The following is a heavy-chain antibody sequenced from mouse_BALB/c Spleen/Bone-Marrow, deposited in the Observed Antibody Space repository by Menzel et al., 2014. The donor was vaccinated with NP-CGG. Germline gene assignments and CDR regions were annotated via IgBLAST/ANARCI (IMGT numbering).Heavy chain of an antibody. J-gene: IGHJ4*01. V-gene: IGHV1-5*01. CDR1: GYTFXSYW. CDR2: IYPGNSDT. D-gene: IGHD1-1*01. Sequence: EVQLQQSGTVLARPGASVKMSCKASGYTFXSYWMHWVKQRPGQGLEWIGAIYPGNSDTSYNQKFKGKAKLTAVTSTSTAYMDLSSLTNEDSAVYYCTRGITTVVATRAMDYWGQGTSVTVSS. CDR3: TRGITTVVATRAMDY.